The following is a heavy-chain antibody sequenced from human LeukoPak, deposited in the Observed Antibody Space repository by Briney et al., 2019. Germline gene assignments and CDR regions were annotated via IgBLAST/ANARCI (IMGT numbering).Heavy chain of an antibody. CDR3: ARAGWLQNYFDY. CDR1: GGSFSSGGYS. CDR2: IYHSGST. V-gene: IGHV4-30-2*01. Sequence: SQTLSLTCAVSGGSFSSGGYSWSWIRQPPGKGLEWIGYIYHSGSTYYNPSLKSRVTISVDRSKNQFSLKLSSVTAADTAVYYCARAGWLQNYFDYRGQGTLVTVSS. J-gene: IGHJ4*02. D-gene: IGHD5-24*01.